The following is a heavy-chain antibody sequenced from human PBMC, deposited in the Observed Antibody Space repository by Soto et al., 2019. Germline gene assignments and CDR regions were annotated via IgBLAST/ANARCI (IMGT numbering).Heavy chain of an antibody. J-gene: IGHJ6*03. D-gene: IGHD4-17*01. Sequence: ASVKVSCKASGFTFTSSAMQWVRQARGQRLEWIGWIIVGSGNTNYAQKFQERVTITRDMSTRTAYMEQSSLRSEDTAVYYCAADEGFYGDEGYYSMDVWGKGTTVTVSS. CDR3: AADEGFYGDEGYYSMDV. CDR1: GFTFTSSA. V-gene: IGHV1-58*02. CDR2: IIVGSGNT.